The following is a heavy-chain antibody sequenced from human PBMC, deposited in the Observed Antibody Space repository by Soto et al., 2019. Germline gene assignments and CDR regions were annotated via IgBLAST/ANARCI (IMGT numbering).Heavy chain of an antibody. CDR1: GFALSSYA. CDR3: AKGAFGSGSYDC. J-gene: IGHJ4*02. CDR2: ISGSGDAT. D-gene: IGHD3-10*01. V-gene: IGHV3-23*01. Sequence: EVQLLESGGGLVQPGGSLRLSCAASGFALSSYAMTWFRQGPGRVLEWVSGISGSGDATSYTDSVKGRFTISRDNSKNTLHLQMNSLRAEDTAIYYCAKGAFGSGSYDCWGQGTVVTVSS.